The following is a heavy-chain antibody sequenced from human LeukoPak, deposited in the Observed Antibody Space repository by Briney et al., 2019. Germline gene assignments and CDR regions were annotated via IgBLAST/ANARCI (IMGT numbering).Heavy chain of an antibody. Sequence: GGSLRLSCAASGFTFSSYAMSWVRQAPGKGLEWVSAISGSGGSTYYADSVKGRFTISRDNSKNTLYLQMNSLRAEDTAVYYCAKLLRITMILYGMDVWGQGTRSPSP. CDR1: GFTFSSYA. V-gene: IGHV3-23*01. CDR2: ISGSGGST. D-gene: IGHD3-22*01. CDR3: AKLLRITMILYGMDV. J-gene: IGHJ6*02.